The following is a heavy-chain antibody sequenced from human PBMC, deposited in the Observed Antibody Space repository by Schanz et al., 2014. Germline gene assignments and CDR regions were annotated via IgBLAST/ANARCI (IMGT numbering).Heavy chain of an antibody. CDR1: GFTVSSNY. CDR2: IRYDGSDE. Sequence: VQLVESGGGLIQPGGSLRLSCVASGFTVSSNYMSWVRQAPGKGLEWVAFIRYDGSDEHYGDSVKGRFTISRDNSQNTLCLQMSSLRAEDTAVYYCAEDRELLHFKYWGQGTLVTVSS. D-gene: IGHD1-26*01. CDR3: AEDRELLHFKY. J-gene: IGHJ4*02. V-gene: IGHV3-30*02.